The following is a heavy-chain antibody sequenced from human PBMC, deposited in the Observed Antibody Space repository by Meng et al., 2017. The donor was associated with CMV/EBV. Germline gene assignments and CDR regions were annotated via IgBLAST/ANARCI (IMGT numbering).Heavy chain of an antibody. CDR1: GCTLRSCG. CDR2: GVYDGSNT. CDR3: AKEGHHWYFDL. Sequence: CAAAGCTLRSCGKRCVRQGPGKGLEGGGVGVYDGSNTYYADPVKGRFTISRDNSKSTLYLQMNSLRAEDTAVYYCAKEGHHWYFDLWGRGTLVTVSS. V-gene: IGHV3-33*06. J-gene: IGHJ2*01.